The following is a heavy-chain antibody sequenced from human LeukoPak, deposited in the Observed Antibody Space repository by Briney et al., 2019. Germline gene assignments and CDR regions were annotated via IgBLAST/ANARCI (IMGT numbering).Heavy chain of an antibody. CDR3: ARLPSLDYYDSSGFYSYYYYGMDV. D-gene: IGHD3-22*01. J-gene: IGHJ6*02. V-gene: IGHV1-8*01. CDR1: GYTFTSYD. Sequence: ASVKVSCKASGYTFTSYDINWVRQATGQGLEWMGWMNPNSGNTVYAQKFQGRVTMTRNTSISTAYMELSSLRSEDTAVYYCARLPSLDYYDSSGFYSYYYYGMDVWGQGTTVTVSS. CDR2: MNPNSGNT.